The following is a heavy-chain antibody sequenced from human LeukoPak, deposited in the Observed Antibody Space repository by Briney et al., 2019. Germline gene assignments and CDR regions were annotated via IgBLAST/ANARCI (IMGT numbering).Heavy chain of an antibody. CDR2: IYSDGKT. CDR1: GFSVSSNH. D-gene: IGHD3-22*01. Sequence: GGSLRFSCVGSGFSVSSNHMSWVRQAPGKGLEWVSVIYSDGKTYYADSVKGRFTISRDNSKNTLYLQMNSLRAEDTAVYYCAKYMIYYYYGMDVWGQGTTVTVSS. V-gene: IGHV3-53*01. J-gene: IGHJ6*02. CDR3: AKYMIYYYYGMDV.